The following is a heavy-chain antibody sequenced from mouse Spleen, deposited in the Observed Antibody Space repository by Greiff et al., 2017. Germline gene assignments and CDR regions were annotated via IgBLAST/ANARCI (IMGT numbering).Heavy chain of an antibody. V-gene: IGHV5-9-1*01. CDR2: ISSAGSYT. CDR1: GFTFSSYA. CDR3: AREAY. Sequence: DVMLVEPGGGLVKPGASLKLSCAASGFTFSSYAMSWVRQTPEKRLEWVATISSAGSYTYYPDSVKGRFTISRDNAKNTLYLQMSSLRSEDTAMYYCAREAYWGQGTLVTVSA. J-gene: IGHJ3*01.